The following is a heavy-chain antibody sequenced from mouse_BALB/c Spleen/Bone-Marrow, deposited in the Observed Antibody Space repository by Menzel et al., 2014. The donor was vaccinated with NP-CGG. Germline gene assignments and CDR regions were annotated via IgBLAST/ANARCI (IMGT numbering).Heavy chain of an antibody. D-gene: IGHD4-1*02. Sequence: VQVVESGPGLVRPHRACPSLALSLGFSLTSYGVHWVRQPPGKGLEWLGVIRAGGSTNYNSALMSRLSTSKDNSKSQVFLKMNSLQTDDTAMYYCARAQLGCFAYWGQGTLVTVSA. CDR3: ARAQLGCFAY. V-gene: IGHV2-9*02. J-gene: IGHJ3*01. CDR2: IRAGGST. CDR1: GFSLTSYG.